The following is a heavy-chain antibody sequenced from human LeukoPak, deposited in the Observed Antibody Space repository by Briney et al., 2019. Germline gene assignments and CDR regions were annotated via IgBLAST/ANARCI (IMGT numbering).Heavy chain of an antibody. CDR3: ARSQLRGYSYGYLAIVY. V-gene: IGHV1-18*01. J-gene: IGHJ4*02. CDR1: GYTFTSYG. Sequence: GASVTVSCKASGYTFTSYGISWVRQAPGQGLEWMGWISAYNGNTNYAQKLQGRVTMTTDTSTSTAYMELRSLRSDDTAVYYCARSQLRGYSYGYLAIVYWGQGTLVTVSS. D-gene: IGHD5-18*01. CDR2: ISAYNGNT.